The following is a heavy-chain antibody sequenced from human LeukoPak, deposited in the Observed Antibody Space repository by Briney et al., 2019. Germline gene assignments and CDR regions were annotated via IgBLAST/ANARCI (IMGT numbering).Heavy chain of an antibody. D-gene: IGHD4-11*01. J-gene: IGHJ4*02. CDR3: ARDAVTTLDY. V-gene: IGHV1-69*05. Sequence: GASVKVSCKASGGTFSSYAISWVRQVPGQGLEWMGGIIPIFGTANYAQKFQGRVTMTRDTSTSTVYMELSSLRSEDTAVYYCARDAVTTLDYWGQGTLVTVSS. CDR1: GGTFSSYA. CDR2: IIPIFGTA.